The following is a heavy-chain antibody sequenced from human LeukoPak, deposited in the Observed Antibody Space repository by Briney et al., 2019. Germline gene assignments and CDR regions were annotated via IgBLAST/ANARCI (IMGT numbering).Heavy chain of an antibody. CDR2: INPSGVVT. D-gene: IGHD3-3*01. Sequence: GASVKVSCEASGYTFTNYYIHWVRQAPGQGLEWMGIINPSGVVTDYAQEFQGRVTLTRDTSTSTVYMELSSLRSEDTAVYYCARDYVLRFLEWLTDYYGMDVWGQGTTVTVSS. J-gene: IGHJ6*02. CDR3: ARDYVLRFLEWLTDYYGMDV. V-gene: IGHV1-46*01. CDR1: GYTFTNYY.